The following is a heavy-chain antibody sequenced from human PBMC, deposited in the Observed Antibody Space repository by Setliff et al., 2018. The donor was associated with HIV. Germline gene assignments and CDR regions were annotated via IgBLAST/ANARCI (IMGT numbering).Heavy chain of an antibody. CDR1: GGSIRSHY. CDR3: ARGGAFDWLSLDV. J-gene: IGHJ6*04. D-gene: IGHD3-9*01. V-gene: IGHV4-59*11. CDR2: IYDSGST. Sequence: SETLSLTCTVSGGSIRSHYWSWIRQPPGKGLEWIGYIYDSGSTNYNPSLKSRVTISVDTSKNQFSLKLSSVTAADTAVYYCARGGAFDWLSLDVWGKGTTVTVSS.